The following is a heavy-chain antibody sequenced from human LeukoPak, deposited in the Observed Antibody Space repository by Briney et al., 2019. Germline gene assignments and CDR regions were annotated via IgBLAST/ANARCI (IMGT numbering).Heavy chain of an antibody. CDR3: ARGWYSSGWYVDLNAFDI. CDR2: MNPNSGNT. V-gene: IGHV1-8*01. J-gene: IGHJ3*02. D-gene: IGHD6-19*01. Sequence: ASVKVSCKASGYTFTSYDINWVRQATGQGLEWMGWMNPNSGNTGYAQKFQGRVTMTRNTSISTAYMELSSLRSEGTAVYYCARGWYSSGWYVDLNAFDIWGQGTMVTVSS. CDR1: GYTFTSYD.